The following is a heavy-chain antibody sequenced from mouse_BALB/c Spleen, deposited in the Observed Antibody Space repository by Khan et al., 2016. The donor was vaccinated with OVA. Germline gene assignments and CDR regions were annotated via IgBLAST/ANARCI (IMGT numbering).Heavy chain of an antibody. CDR2: INTYTGEP. CDR1: GYTFTNYG. Sequence: QIQLVQSGPELKKPGETVKISCKASGYTFTNYGMNWVKQAPGKGLKWMGFINTYTGEPTYADDFKGRFAFSLETSASTAYLQINNLKNEETSTYFSARVGYSGTMDYWGQGTSVTVSS. D-gene: IGHD1-1*01. V-gene: IGHV9-3-1*01. J-gene: IGHJ4*01. CDR3: ARVGYSGTMDY.